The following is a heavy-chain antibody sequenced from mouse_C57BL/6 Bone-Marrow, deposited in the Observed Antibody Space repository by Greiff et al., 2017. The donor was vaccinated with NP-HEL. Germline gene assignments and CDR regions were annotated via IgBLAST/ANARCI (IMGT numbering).Heavy chain of an antibody. Sequence: EVMLVESGGGLVQPGGSLKLSCAASGFTFSDYYMYWVRQTPEKRLEWVAYISNGGGSTYYPDTVKGRFTISRDNAKNTLYLQMSRLKSEDTAMYYCARQNYYSNYLYAMDYWGQGTSVTVSS. CDR3: ARQNYYSNYLYAMDY. J-gene: IGHJ4*01. V-gene: IGHV5-12*01. CDR1: GFTFSDYY. CDR2: ISNGGGST. D-gene: IGHD2-5*01.